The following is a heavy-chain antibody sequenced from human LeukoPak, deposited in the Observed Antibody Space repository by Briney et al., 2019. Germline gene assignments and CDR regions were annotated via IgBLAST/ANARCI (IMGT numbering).Heavy chain of an antibody. CDR2: ISSSSSTI. CDR1: GFTFSSYS. V-gene: IGHV3-48*01. CDR3: ARDSPYESRFDI. Sequence: GGSLRLSCAASGFTFSSYSMNWVRQAPGKGLEWGSYISSSSSTIYYADSVKGRFTISRDNAKNSLYLQMNSLRAEDTAVYYCARDSPYESRFDIWGQGTMVTVSS. D-gene: IGHD3-3*01. J-gene: IGHJ3*02.